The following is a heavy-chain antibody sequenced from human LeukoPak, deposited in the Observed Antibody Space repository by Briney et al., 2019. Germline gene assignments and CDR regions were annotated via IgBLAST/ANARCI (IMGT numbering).Heavy chain of an antibody. V-gene: IGHV4-39*07. D-gene: IGHD1-26*01. J-gene: IGHJ5*02. CDR2: IYHSGTT. CDR1: GGSISSSSYY. CDR3: ARDGSYYRDWFDP. Sequence: ASETLSLTCTVSGGSISSSSYYWGWIRQPPGKGLEWIGSIYHSGTTYYNPSLKSRVTISVDTSENQFSLKLNSVTAADTAVYYCARDGSYYRDWFDPWGQGTLVTVS.